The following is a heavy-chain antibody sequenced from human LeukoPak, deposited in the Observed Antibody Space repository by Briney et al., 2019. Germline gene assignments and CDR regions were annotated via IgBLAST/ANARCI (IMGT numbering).Heavy chain of an antibody. V-gene: IGHV1-2*02. D-gene: IGHD2-2*01. Sequence: GASVKVSCKASGYTFTGYYMHWVRQAPGQGLEWMGWINPNSGGTNYAQKFQGRVTMTRDTSISTAYMELSRLRSDDTAVYYCARAVCSSTSCCTFRFDPWGQGTLVTVSS. CDR2: INPNSGGT. CDR1: GYTFTGYY. CDR3: ARAVCSSTSCCTFRFDP. J-gene: IGHJ5*02.